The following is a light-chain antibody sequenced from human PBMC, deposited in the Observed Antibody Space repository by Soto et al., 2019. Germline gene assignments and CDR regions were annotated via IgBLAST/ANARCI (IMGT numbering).Light chain of an antibody. J-gene: IGKJ1*01. V-gene: IGKV3-20*01. CDR3: QHYGSSRWT. Sequence: EIVLTQSPGTLSLSPGERATLSCRASQSLSSSYLAWYQQKPGQSPRLLIYGASSRATGIPDRFSGSGSGTDFTLTIRRLEPEDFAVYYCQHYGSSRWTFGQGTKVXIK. CDR1: QSLSSSY. CDR2: GAS.